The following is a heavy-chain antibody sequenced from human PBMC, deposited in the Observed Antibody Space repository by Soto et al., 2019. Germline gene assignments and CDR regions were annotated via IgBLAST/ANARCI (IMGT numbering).Heavy chain of an antibody. D-gene: IGHD2-15*01. V-gene: IGHV3-74*01. Sequence: GGSLRLSCAASGFTFSSYWMHWVRQAPGKGLVWVSRINSDGSSTSYADSVKGRFTMSRDNSKDTVYLQMNSLRADDTAVYYCTKDVLYCGGGSCLVGPSYTFDHWGQGTLVTVSS. J-gene: IGHJ4*02. CDR3: TKDVLYCGGGSCLVGPSYTFDH. CDR2: INSDGSST. CDR1: GFTFSSYW.